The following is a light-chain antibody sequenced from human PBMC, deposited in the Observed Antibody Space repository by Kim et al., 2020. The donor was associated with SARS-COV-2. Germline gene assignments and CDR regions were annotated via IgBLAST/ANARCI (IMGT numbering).Light chain of an antibody. CDR1: QNIRGY. J-gene: IGKJ2*01. V-gene: IGKV3-11*01. CDR3: QQSDNWYT. CDR2: DVS. Sequence: EIVLTQSPATLSLSPGERATLSCRASQNIRGYLAWYQQKPGQAPRLVIHDVSNRAPAIPARFSGSGSGTDFTLTVSSLEPEDFAVYYCQQSDNWYTFGQGTKLEI.